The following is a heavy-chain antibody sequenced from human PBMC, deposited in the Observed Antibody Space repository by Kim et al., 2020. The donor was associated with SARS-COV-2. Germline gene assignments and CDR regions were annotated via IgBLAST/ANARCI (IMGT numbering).Heavy chain of an antibody. CDR1: GGSISSSSYY. V-gene: IGHV4-39*01. J-gene: IGHJ6*02. D-gene: IGHD4-4*01. Sequence: SETLSLTCTVSGGSISSSSYYWGWIRQPPGKGLEWIGSIYYSGSTYYNPSLKSRVTISVDTSKNQFSLKLSSVTAADTAVYYCARLPRKGNYSNYPRMDVWGQGTTVTVSS. CDR3: ARLPRKGNYSNYPRMDV. CDR2: IYYSGST.